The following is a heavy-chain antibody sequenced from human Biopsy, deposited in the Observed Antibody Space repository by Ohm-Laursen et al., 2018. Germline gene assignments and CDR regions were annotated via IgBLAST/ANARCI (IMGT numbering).Heavy chain of an antibody. CDR2: ISPYNGDT. V-gene: IGHV1-18*01. CDR3: ARDRWPHVTLLGLVVFDF. CDR1: GYTFTSYA. J-gene: IGHJ4*02. Sequence: SSVKVSCKASGYTFTSYAISWVRQAPGQGLEWMGWISPYNGDTDYAQKLQGRVTMTTDTSTSTAYMDLRSLRSDDTAVYYCARDRWPHVTLLGLVVFDFWGQGTLVSVSS. D-gene: IGHD3-3*01.